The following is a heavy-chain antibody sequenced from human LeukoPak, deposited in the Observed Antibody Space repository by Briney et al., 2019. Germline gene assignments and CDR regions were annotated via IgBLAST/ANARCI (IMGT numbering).Heavy chain of an antibody. CDR3: ASSGSSIQFDP. Sequence: ASVKVSCKASGYTFTDYYFHWVRQAPGQGLEWMGWINPNSGGTVYAQNFQGRVTMTRDTSISIVYMELSSLRPDDTAVYYCASSGSSIQFDPWGQGTLVTVSS. CDR1: GYTFTDYY. D-gene: IGHD1-26*01. J-gene: IGHJ5*02. V-gene: IGHV1-2*02. CDR2: INPNSGGT.